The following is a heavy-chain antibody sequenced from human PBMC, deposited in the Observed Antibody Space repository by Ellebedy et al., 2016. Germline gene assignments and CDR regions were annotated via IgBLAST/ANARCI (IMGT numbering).Heavy chain of an antibody. CDR1: GGTFSSYA. V-gene: IGHV1-69*04. J-gene: IGHJ6*02. Sequence: ASVKVSCKASGGTFSSYAISWVRQAPGQGLEWMGRIIPILGIANYAQKFQGRVTITADKSTSTAYMELSSLRSEDTAVYYCASPRILYREGPYYYYYGMDVWGQGTTVTVSS. CDR2: IIPILGIA. D-gene: IGHD2-8*01. CDR3: ASPRILYREGPYYYYYGMDV.